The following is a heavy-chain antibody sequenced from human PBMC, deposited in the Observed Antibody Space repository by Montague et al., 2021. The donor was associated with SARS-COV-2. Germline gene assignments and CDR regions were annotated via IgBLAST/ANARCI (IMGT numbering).Heavy chain of an antibody. CDR3: ARRIRITVFRGVPLTTHSLES. CDR1: NASITTSNW. Sequence: SETRSLTCTVSNASITTSNWWTWVRQAPGKGLEWVGEIRHSGTLNYNPSLKSRVTISVDTSKNHFSLNLNSVTAAGTALYFCARRIRITVFRGVPLTTHSLESWGQGIMVTVSS. CDR2: IRHSGTL. J-gene: IGHJ4*02. D-gene: IGHD3-10*01. V-gene: IGHV4/OR15-8*01.